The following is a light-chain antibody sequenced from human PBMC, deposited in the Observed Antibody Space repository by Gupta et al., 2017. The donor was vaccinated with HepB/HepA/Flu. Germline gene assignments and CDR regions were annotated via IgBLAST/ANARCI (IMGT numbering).Light chain of an antibody. V-gene: IGLV3-1*01. CDR2: QDT. CDR1: KLGDKS. J-gene: IGLJ2*01. Sequence: SYELTQPPSVSVSPGQTASITCSGDKLGDKSIYWYQQKPGQSPVLVIYQDTKRPSGIPDLFSGSNSGNKATLTISGTQAMDEADYYCQAWDSSTVVFGGGTKLTVL. CDR3: QAWDSSTVV.